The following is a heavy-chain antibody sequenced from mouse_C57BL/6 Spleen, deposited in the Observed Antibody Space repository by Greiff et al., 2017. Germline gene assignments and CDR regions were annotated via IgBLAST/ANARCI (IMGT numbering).Heavy chain of an antibody. D-gene: IGHD2-5*01. CDR3: ARDYSNKGLTSYYAMDY. CDR1: GFTFSDYY. CDR2: INYDGSST. Sequence: EVQLVESEGGLVQPGSSMKLSCTASGFTFSDYYMAWVRQVPEKGLEWVANINYDGSSTYYLDSLKSRFIISRDNAKNILYLQMSSLKSEDTATYYCARDYSNKGLTSYYAMDYWGQGTSVTVSS. J-gene: IGHJ4*01. V-gene: IGHV5-16*01.